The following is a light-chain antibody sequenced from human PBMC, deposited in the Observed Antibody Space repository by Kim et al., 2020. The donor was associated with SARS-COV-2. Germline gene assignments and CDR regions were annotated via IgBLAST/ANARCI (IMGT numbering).Light chain of an antibody. CDR2: GGS. V-gene: IGKV2-28*01. CDR3: MQALQTPST. Sequence: DIVMTQSPLYLPVTPGEPASISCRSSQSLLHSNGKNYLDWYVQKPGQAPQLLIYGGSNRASGVPDRFSGSGSGTDFTLKISRVEAEDVGAYYCMQALQTPSTFGQGTKLEI. J-gene: IGKJ2*01. CDR1: QSLLHSNGKNY.